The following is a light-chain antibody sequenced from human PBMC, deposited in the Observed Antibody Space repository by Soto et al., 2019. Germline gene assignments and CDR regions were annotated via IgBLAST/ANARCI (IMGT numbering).Light chain of an antibody. Sequence: DIQMTQSPSSLSASVADRVTITCRASQDIGTDLGWYQQKPGKAPERLIYEASDLQSGVPSRFSGSGSGTEFILTVSSLQPEDFATYYCVQHYSYPLTFGGGTKVDIK. V-gene: IGKV1-17*01. J-gene: IGKJ4*01. CDR2: EAS. CDR3: VQHYSYPLT. CDR1: QDIGTD.